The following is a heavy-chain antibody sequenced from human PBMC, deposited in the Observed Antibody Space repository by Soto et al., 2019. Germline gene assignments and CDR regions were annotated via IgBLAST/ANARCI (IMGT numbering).Heavy chain of an antibody. V-gene: IGHV4-39*01. J-gene: IGHJ3*02. D-gene: IGHD4-17*01. Sequence: PSETLSLTCTVSGGSISSSSYYWGWIRQPPGKGLEWIGSIYYSGSTYYNPSLKSRVTISVDTSKNQFSLKLSSVTAADTAVYYCARHLRFAFDIWGQGTMVPVSS. CDR2: IYYSGST. CDR3: ARHLRFAFDI. CDR1: GGSISSSSYY.